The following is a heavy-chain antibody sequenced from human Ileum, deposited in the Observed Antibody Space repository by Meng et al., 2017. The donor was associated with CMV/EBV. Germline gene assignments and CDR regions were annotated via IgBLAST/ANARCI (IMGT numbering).Heavy chain of an antibody. J-gene: IGHJ4*02. CDR2: IYYSGSP. D-gene: IGHD2-15*01. CDR1: GGSITSGNYY. Sequence: QVPLQDSGPGLVKPSQTLSLTCTVSGGSITSGNYYWSWIRQPPGRGLEWIGYIYYSGSPYYKPSLKSRVTISLDTSKNQFSLNLRSVTATDSAVYYCVRQVVAASFDYWGQGALVTVSS. V-gene: IGHV4-30-4*08. CDR3: VRQVVAASFDY.